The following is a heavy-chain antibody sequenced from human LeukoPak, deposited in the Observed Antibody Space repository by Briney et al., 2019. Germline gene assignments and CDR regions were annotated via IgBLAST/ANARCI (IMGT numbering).Heavy chain of an antibody. CDR2: LYSGGAT. D-gene: IGHD4-23*01. CDR1: GFSVSGIH. Sequence: PGGSLRLSCAASGFSVSGIHVNWVRQAPEKDLEWVSGLYSGGATYYADSMGGRFTIFRDHSKNTVYLQMTSLRPDDTAIYYCARGNGNVGGRLDPWGQGTRVTVSS. J-gene: IGHJ5*02. V-gene: IGHV3-66*01. CDR3: ARGNGNVGGRLDP.